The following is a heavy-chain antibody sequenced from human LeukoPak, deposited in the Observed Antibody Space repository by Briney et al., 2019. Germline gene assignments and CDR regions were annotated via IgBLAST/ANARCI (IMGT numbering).Heavy chain of an antibody. CDR2: ISGSGGST. CDR1: GLTFSTDA. Sequence: GGLRLSCSAPGLTFSTDAMSWVRPAPGKGLEWGSAISGSGGSTYYADSVKGRFTISRDNSKNTLYLQMNSLRAEDTAVYYCAKFRGYSSGPLDYWGQGTLVTVSS. V-gene: IGHV3-23*01. D-gene: IGHD6-19*01. J-gene: IGHJ4*02. CDR3: AKFRGYSSGPLDY.